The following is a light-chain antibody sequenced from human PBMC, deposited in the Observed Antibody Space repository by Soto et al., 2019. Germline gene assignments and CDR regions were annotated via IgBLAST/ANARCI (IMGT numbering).Light chain of an antibody. CDR3: QQYNSYLWT. Sequence: DVQMTQTPSTLSASVGDRVTITCRASQSVSIWLAWYQQKPGKAPKLLIYKTSSLESGVPSRFSGSGSGADFTLTISSLQPDDFGTYYCQQYNSYLWTFGQGTKVEIK. CDR1: QSVSIW. J-gene: IGKJ1*01. V-gene: IGKV1-5*03. CDR2: KTS.